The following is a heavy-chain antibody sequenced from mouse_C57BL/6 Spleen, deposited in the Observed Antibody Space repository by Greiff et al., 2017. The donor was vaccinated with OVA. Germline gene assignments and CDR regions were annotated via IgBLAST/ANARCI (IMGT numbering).Heavy chain of an antibody. D-gene: IGHD1-1*01. CDR3: ASTVVAPYYAMDY. V-gene: IGHV1-36*01. Sequence: LVKPGPSVKISCKASGFTFTDYYMHWVKHSHGKSLEWIGLVDPYNGGTSYNQKFKSKATLTVDTSSSTAYMELNSLTSEDSAVYYCASTVVAPYYAMDYWGQGTSVTVSS. CDR1: GFTFTDYY. CDR2: VDPYNGGT. J-gene: IGHJ4*01.